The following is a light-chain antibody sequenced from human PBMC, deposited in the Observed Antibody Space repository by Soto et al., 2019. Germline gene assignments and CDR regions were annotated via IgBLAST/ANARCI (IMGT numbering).Light chain of an antibody. J-gene: IGKJ2*01. V-gene: IGKV3-20*01. CDR2: GAS. CDR1: QSVSSSY. CDR3: EQYGSSLYT. Sequence: EIVLTQSPGTLSLSLGERATLSCRASQSVSSSYLAWYQQKPGQAPRLLIYGASSRATGIPDRFSGSGSGTDFTLTISRLEPEDFAVYYCEQYGSSLYTFGQGTTLEIK.